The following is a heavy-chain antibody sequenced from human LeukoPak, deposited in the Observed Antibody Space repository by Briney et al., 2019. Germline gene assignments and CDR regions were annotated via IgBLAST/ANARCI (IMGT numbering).Heavy chain of an antibody. D-gene: IGHD5-24*01. J-gene: IGHJ4*02. V-gene: IGHV5-51*01. Sequence: GESLKISCXGSGYSFTSYWIGWVRQMPGKGLVWMGIIYPGDSDTRYSPSFQGQVTISADKSISTAYLQWSSLKASDTAMYYCARRGRDGDGYNWTPVDYWGQGTLVTVSS. CDR1: GYSFTSYW. CDR3: ARRGRDGDGYNWTPVDY. CDR2: IYPGDSDT.